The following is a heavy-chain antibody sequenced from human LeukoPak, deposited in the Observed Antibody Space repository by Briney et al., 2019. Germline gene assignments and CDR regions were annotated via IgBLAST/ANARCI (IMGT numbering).Heavy chain of an antibody. J-gene: IGHJ4*02. CDR3: ARDSHYYDSSGLGDY. V-gene: IGHV1-18*01. Sequence: ASVKVSCKASGYTFTSYGISWVRQAPGQGLEWMGWISAYNGNTNYAQKLQGRVTMTTDTSTSTAYMELRSLRSDDTAVYYCARDSHYYDSSGLGDYWGQGTLVTVSS. CDR2: ISAYNGNT. D-gene: IGHD3-22*01. CDR1: GYTFTSYG.